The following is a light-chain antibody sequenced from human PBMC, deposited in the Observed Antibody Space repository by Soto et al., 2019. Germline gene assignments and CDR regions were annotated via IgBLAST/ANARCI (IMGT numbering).Light chain of an antibody. J-gene: IGKJ2*01. CDR1: QSVSSY. Sequence: EIVLTQYPATLSLSPGERAILSCRASQSVSSYLAWYQQKPGQAPRLLIYDASNRATGIPARFSGSASGTDFTLTISTLEPEDFAVYYCQQRSNWPYTFGQGTKLEIK. V-gene: IGKV3-11*01. CDR2: DAS. CDR3: QQRSNWPYT.